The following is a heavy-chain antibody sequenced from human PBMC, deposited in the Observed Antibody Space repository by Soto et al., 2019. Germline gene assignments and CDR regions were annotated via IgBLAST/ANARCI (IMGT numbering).Heavy chain of an antibody. Sequence: SCSLWLTCTAAVRTISDRSDCWGWIRQPPGKGLEWIGSIYYSGSTYYNPSLKSRVTISVDTSKNQFSLKLSSVTAADTAVYYCARLPAGTVTIEEYYYYGMDVWGQGTTVTVSS. J-gene: IGHJ6*02. CDR3: ARLPAGTVTIEEYYYYGMDV. D-gene: IGHD4-17*01. CDR1: VRTISDRSDC. CDR2: IYYSGST. V-gene: IGHV4-39*01.